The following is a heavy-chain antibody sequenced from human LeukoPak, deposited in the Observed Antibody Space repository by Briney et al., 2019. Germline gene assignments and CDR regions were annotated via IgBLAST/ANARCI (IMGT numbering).Heavy chain of an antibody. CDR1: GGSISSSSYY. CDR2: IYYSGST. D-gene: IGHD3-16*02. J-gene: IGHJ4*02. V-gene: IGHV4-39*02. CDR3: ARNSVQYYDYVWGSYRRPGGFDY. Sequence: SGTLSLTCTVSGGSISSSSYYWGWIRQPPGKGLEWIGSIYYSGSTYYNPSLKSRVTISVDTSKNHLSLKLSSVTAADTAVYYCARNSVQYYDYVWGSYRRPGGFDYWGQGTLVTVSS.